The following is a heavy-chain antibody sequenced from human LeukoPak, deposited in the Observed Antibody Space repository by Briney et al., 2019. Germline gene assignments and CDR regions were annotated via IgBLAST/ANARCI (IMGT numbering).Heavy chain of an antibody. CDR3: ARATVVAGYCTTTRCYKPFDI. Sequence: ASVKVSCKGSGYIFTNYDVSWVRQAAGQGLEWMGWMNPNSANTGYSQKFQGRVTFTRDTSISTAYMELSSLRSEDTAVYFCARATVVAGYCTTTRCYKPFDIWGQGTMVTVSS. CDR2: MNPNSANT. CDR1: GYIFTNYD. J-gene: IGHJ3*02. D-gene: IGHD2-2*02. V-gene: IGHV1-8*01.